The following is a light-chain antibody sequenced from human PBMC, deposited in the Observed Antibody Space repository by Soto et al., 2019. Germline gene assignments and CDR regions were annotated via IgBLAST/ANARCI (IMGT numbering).Light chain of an antibody. Sequence: EILLTQSPSTLSFSHGERATLSCMASQSVSNFLAWYQQKPGQAPRLLIYDASNRATGIPARFSGSGSGTDFTLTIRSLEPEDFAIYYCQQRANWPLTTFGHGTRLEI. V-gene: IGKV3-11*01. CDR3: QQRANWPLTT. J-gene: IGKJ5*01. CDR1: QSVSNF. CDR2: DAS.